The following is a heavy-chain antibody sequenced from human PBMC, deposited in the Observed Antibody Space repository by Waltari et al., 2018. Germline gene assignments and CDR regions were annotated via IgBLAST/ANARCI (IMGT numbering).Heavy chain of an antibody. Sequence: QLQLQESGPGLVKPSETLSLTCTVSGGSISSSSYYWGWIRQPPGKGLEWIGSIYYSGSTYYNPPLKSRVTISVDTSKNQFSLKLSSVPAADTAVYYCAREKPSWELYDYWGQGTLVTVSS. CDR3: AREKPSWELYDY. CDR2: IYYSGST. CDR1: GGSISSSSYY. D-gene: IGHD1-26*01. V-gene: IGHV4-39*07. J-gene: IGHJ4*02.